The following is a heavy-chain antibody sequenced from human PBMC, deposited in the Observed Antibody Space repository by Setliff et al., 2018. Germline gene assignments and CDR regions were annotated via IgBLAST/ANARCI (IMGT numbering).Heavy chain of an antibody. J-gene: IGHJ5*02. CDR3: ARPHIIGSGSYYSNWFDP. CDR1: GFSLSTSGVG. CDR2: IYWDDDK. D-gene: IGHD1-26*01. Sequence: SGPTLVNPPQTLTLTCTFSGFSLSTSGVGVGWIRQPPGKALEWLALIYWDDDKRYSPSLKSRLTITKDTSKNQVVLIMTNMDPLDTATYYCARPHIIGSGSYYSNWFDPWGQGTLVTVSS. V-gene: IGHV2-5*02.